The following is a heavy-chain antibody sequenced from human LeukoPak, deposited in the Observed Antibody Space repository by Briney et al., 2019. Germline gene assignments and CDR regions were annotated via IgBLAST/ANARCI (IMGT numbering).Heavy chain of an antibody. J-gene: IGHJ4*02. CDR3: ARGVGAKAIPDY. D-gene: IGHD1-26*01. V-gene: IGHV4-59*01. CDR2: IYYSGST. CDR1: GGSISSYY. Sequence: SETLSLTCTVSGGSISSYYWSWIRQPLGKGLEWIGYIYYSGSTNYNPSLKSRVTISVDTSKNQFSLKLSSVTAADAAVYYCARGVGAKAIPDYWGQGTLVTVSS.